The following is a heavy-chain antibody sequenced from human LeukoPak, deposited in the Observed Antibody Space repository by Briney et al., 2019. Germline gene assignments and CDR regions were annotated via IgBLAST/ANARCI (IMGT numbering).Heavy chain of an antibody. CDR2: ISGSGGST. Sequence: PGGSLRLSCAASGFTFSSYAMSWVRQAPGKGLEWVSAISGSGGSTYYADSVKGRFTISSDNSKNTVYLHMNSLRAEDTAVYYCARASSVVVPPASAFDIWGQGTVVTVSS. J-gene: IGHJ3*02. D-gene: IGHD2-2*01. CDR1: GFTFSSYA. CDR3: ARASSVVVPPASAFDI. V-gene: IGHV3-23*01.